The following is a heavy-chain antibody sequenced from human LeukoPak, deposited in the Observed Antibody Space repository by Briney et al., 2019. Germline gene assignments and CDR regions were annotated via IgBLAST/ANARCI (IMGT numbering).Heavy chain of an antibody. Sequence: PSETLSLTCAVSGGSISSSNWWSWVRQPPGKGLEWIGEIYHSGSTNYNPSLKSRVTISVDKSKNQFSLKLSSVTAADTAVYYCAGFLFLSGSYYFDYWGQGTLVTVSS. CDR1: GGSISSSNW. J-gene: IGHJ4*02. CDR2: IYHSGST. CDR3: AGFLFLSGSYYFDY. V-gene: IGHV4-4*02. D-gene: IGHD1-26*01.